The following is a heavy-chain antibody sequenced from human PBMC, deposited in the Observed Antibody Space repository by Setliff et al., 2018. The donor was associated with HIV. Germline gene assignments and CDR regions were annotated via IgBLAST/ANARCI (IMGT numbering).Heavy chain of an antibody. D-gene: IGHD3-10*01. CDR3: ARRILGSAFDF. CDR1: GGSFSTYY. J-gene: IGHJ4*01. CDR2: VNHSGGT. V-gene: IGHV4-34*01. Sequence: SETLSLTCAVYGGSFSTYYWSWIRQSPGRRLEWLGEVNHSGGTNYNPSLKRRLVISSDASKNQFSLRLKSVTAADTAVYFCARRILGSAFDFWGHGTLVTVSS.